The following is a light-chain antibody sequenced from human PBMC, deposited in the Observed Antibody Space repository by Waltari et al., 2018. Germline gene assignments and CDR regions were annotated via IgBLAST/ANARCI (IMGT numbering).Light chain of an antibody. V-gene: IGLV2-11*01. J-gene: IGLJ1*01. CDR3: YSYTGHYTPYV. CDR2: DVT. Sequence: QSALTQPRSVSGSPGQSVTISCTGTSSDVGRYNYVSWYQQHPGKAPKLMIYDVTKRPSGFPDRFPGSKSGNTASLTISGLQPENEAEYYCYSYTGHYTPYVFGTGTKVTVL. CDR1: SSDVGRYNY.